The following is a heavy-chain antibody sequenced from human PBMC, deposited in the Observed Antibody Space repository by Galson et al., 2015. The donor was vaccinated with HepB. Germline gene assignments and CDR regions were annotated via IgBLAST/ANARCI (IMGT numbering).Heavy chain of an antibody. D-gene: IGHD2-2*01. CDR1: GFTFDDYG. V-gene: IGHV3-20*04. J-gene: IGHJ3*02. CDR3: ARNIVVVPAALVGGAFDI. CDR2: INWNGGST. Sequence: SLRLSCAASGFTFDDYGMSWVRQAPGKGLEWVSGINWNGGSTGYADSVKGRFTISRDNAKNSLYLQMNSLRAEDMALYYCARNIVVVPAALVGGAFDIWGQGTMVTVSS.